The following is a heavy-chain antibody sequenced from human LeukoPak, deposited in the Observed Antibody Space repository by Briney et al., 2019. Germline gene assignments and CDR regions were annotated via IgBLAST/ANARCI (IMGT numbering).Heavy chain of an antibody. CDR1: GYIFTGYY. CDR3: ARWLVRGSRSSYFDY. CDR2: MNPNSGAT. Sequence: ASVKVSCKASGYIFTGYYMHWVRQATGQGLEWMGWMNPNSGATGYAQKFQGRVTMTRDTSINTAYMELSSLRSEDTAVYYCARWLVRGSRSSYFDYWGQGTLVTVSS. V-gene: IGHV1-8*02. D-gene: IGHD6-6*01. J-gene: IGHJ4*02.